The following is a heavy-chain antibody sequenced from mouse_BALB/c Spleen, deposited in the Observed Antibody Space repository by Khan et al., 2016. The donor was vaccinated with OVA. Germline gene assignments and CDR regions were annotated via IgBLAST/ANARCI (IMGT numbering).Heavy chain of an antibody. CDR2: INPGSGDT. CDR3: AWGGDGSLAY. D-gene: IGHD1-1*02. V-gene: IGHV1-54*01. CDR1: GYAFTDFL. Sequence: QVQLQQSGAELVRPGTSVKVSCKASGYAFTDFLIEWLQQRPGQGLEWIGLINPGSGDTNYNEKFKGKATLTANKSSSTAYMQLSSLTSDDSAVYSCAWGGDGSLAYWSQGTLVTVSA. J-gene: IGHJ3*01.